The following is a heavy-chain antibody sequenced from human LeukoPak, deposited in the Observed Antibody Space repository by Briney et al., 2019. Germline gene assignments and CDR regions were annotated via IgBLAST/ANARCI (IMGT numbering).Heavy chain of an antibody. V-gene: IGHV4-30-4*08. D-gene: IGHD2-15*01. CDR2: IYYSGST. Sequence: PSETLSLTCTVSGGSISSGDYYCSWIRQPPGKGLEWIGYIYYSGSTYYNPSLKSRVTISVDTSKNQFSLKLSSVTAADTAVYYCARGVVPYYYYYYMDVWGKGTTVTVSS. CDR1: GGSISSGDYY. J-gene: IGHJ6*03. CDR3: ARGVVPYYYYYYMDV.